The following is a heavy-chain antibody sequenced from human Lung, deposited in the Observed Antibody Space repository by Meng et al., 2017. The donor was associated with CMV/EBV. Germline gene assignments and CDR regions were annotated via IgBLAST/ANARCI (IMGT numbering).Heavy chain of an antibody. J-gene: IGHJ1*01. CDR3: LRRSGGSV. CDR2: IPHRGSS. CDR1: GDSITNHNW. V-gene: IGHV4-4*02. D-gene: IGHD3-10*01. Sequence: QVELREAGPALVKPSETLSLTCAVSGDSITNHNWWAWVRQPPGKGLEWIGEIPHRGSSAYNPSLKSRVSMSIDKSKNQFSLKLTSVTAADTAVYHCLRRSGGSVWGQGTLVTVFS.